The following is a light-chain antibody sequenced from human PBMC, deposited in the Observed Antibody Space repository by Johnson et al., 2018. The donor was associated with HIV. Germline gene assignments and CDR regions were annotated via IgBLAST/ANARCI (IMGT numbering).Light chain of an antibody. CDR2: DNN. CDR3: GTWDNSLSAYV. J-gene: IGLJ1*01. Sequence: QSVLTQPPSVSAAPGQKVTISCSGSSSNIGNNRVSWYQQLPGTAPKLLIYDNNKLPSGIPDRFSGSKSGTSATLGITGLQTGDEADYYCGTWDNSLSAYVFGTGTKVTVL. V-gene: IGLV1-51*01. CDR1: SSNIGNNR.